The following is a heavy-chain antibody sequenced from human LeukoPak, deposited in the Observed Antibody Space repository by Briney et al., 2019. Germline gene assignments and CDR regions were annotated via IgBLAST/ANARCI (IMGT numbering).Heavy chain of an antibody. Sequence: ASVKVSCKAFGYTFTGYYMHWVRQAPGQGLEWMGWINPNSGGTNYAQKFQGRVTMTRDTSISTAYMELSRLRSDDTAVYYCARDGYTAIYYYGMDVWGQGTTVTVSS. J-gene: IGHJ6*02. CDR2: INPNSGGT. D-gene: IGHD5-18*01. V-gene: IGHV1-2*02. CDR3: ARDGYTAIYYYGMDV. CDR1: GYTFTGYY.